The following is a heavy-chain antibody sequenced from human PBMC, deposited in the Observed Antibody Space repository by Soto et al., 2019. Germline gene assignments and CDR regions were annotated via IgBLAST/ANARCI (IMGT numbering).Heavy chain of an antibody. Sequence: PGGSLRLSCAASGFTFSDHYMIWIRQAPGKGLEWVSYISGTSIYIKYADSVKGRFTISRHNAKNSLYLQMNSLRAEDTAVYYCAKNPYGSGSYGPLDIWGQGTMVTVS. CDR1: GFTFSDHY. V-gene: IGHV3-11*03. D-gene: IGHD3-10*01. CDR2: ISGTSIYI. CDR3: AKNPYGSGSYGPLDI. J-gene: IGHJ3*02.